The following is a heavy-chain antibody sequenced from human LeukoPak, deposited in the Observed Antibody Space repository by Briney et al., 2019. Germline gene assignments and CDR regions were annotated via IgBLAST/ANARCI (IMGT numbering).Heavy chain of an antibody. V-gene: IGHV4-59*01. CDR3: AREYSTSSEGDYFDY. CDR1: GASITTYY. CDR2: IYHSGST. Sequence: SETLSLTCTVSGASITTYYWTWLRQPPGKGLEWIGYIYHSGSTNYNPSLKSRVTISLDTSRNQFSLRLSSVTAADTAVYFCAREYSTSSEGDYFDYWGQGSLVTVSS. J-gene: IGHJ4*02. D-gene: IGHD6-6*01.